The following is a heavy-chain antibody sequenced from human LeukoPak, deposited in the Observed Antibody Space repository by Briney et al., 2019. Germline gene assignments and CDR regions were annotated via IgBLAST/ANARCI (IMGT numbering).Heavy chain of an antibody. D-gene: IGHD3-22*01. CDR1: GGSISSYY. V-gene: IGHV4-59*01. Sequence: SETLSLTCTVSGGSISSYYWSWIRQPPGKGLEWIGYIYYSGSTNYNPSLKSRVAISVDTSKNQFSLKLSSVTAADTAVYYCARDRGYDSSGYYSRGDWFDPWGQGTLVTVSS. CDR3: ARDRGYDSSGYYSRGDWFDP. CDR2: IYYSGST. J-gene: IGHJ5*02.